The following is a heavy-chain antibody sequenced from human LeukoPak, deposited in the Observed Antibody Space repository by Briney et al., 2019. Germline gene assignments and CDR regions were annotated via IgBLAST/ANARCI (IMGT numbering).Heavy chain of an antibody. D-gene: IGHD5-12*01. J-gene: IGHJ4*02. CDR3: ATLEDIAATMGY. CDR2: IYYSGST. V-gene: IGHV4-39*01. CDR1: GGSISSSSYY. Sequence: SETLSLTCTVSGGSISSSSYYWGWIRQPPGKGLEWIGSIYYSGSTYYNPSLKSRVTISVDTSKNQFSLKLSSVTAADTAVYYCATLEDIAATMGYWGQGTLVTVSS.